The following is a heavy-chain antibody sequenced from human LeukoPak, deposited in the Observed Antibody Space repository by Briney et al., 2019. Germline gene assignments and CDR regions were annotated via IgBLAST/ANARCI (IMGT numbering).Heavy chain of an antibody. CDR1: GFTFSSYG. CDR3: TTRPDTIGYYDFYFDY. CDR2: IRYDGSNK. D-gene: IGHD3-22*01. Sequence: GGSLRLSCAASGFTFSSYGMHWVRQAPGKGLEWVAFIRYDGSNKYYADSVKGRFTISRDNSKNTLYLQMNSLKTEDTAVYYCTTRPDTIGYYDFYFDYWGQGILVTVSS. J-gene: IGHJ4*02. V-gene: IGHV3-30*02.